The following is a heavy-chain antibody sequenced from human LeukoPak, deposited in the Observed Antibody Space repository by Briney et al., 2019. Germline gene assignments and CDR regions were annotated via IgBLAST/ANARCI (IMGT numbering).Heavy chain of an antibody. D-gene: IGHD6-13*01. Sequence: SETLSLTCTVSDGSISSGDYYWSWIRQPPGKGLEWIGYTYYSGSTYYNPSLKSRVTISVDTSKNQFSLKLSSVTAADTAVYYCARPIAAAGGAPNWFDPWGQGTLVTVSS. V-gene: IGHV4-30-4*01. CDR2: TYYSGST. CDR3: ARPIAAAGGAPNWFDP. J-gene: IGHJ5*02. CDR1: DGSISSGDYY.